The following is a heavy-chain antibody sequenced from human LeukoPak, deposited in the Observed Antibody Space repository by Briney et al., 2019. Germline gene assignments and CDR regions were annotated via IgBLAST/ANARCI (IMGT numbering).Heavy chain of an antibody. D-gene: IGHD2-15*01. CDR3: VSSSPRYCTGGTCYSSRGFDY. CDR2: IYYRGTT. J-gene: IGHJ4*02. CDR1: GDSISTYY. V-gene: IGHV4-59*01. Sequence: SETLSLTCTVSGDSISTYYWSWIRQYPGKGLEWIAYIYYRGTTNYNPSLRSRVTISADTSKTQFSLILSSVTAADTAVYYCVSSSPRYCTGGTCYSSRGFDYWGQGALVTVSS.